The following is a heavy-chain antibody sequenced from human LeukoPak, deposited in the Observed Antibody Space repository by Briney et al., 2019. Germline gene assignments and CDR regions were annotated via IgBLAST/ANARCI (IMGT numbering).Heavy chain of an antibody. J-gene: IGHJ4*02. V-gene: IGHV3-74*01. Sequence: GGSLRLSCAASGFTFSSNWMHWVRQAPGKGLVWVSHISTDARTITYAESVRGRFTISRDNAKNTLYLQMNSLRAEDTAVYYCARGAHVLMVYAPFDYWGQGTLVTVSS. CDR2: ISTDARTI. CDR1: GFTFSSNW. CDR3: ARGAHVLMVYAPFDY. D-gene: IGHD2-8*01.